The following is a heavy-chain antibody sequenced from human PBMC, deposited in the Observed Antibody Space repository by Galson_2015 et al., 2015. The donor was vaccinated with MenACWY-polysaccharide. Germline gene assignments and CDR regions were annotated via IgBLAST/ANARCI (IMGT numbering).Heavy chain of an antibody. J-gene: IGHJ3*02. V-gene: IGHV3-33*01. D-gene: IGHD6-13*01. CDR1: GSRFSNSG. CDR2: IQHDGSKI. CDR3: AREGSRIVFHAFDT. Sequence: SLRLSCAASGSRFSNSGMHWVRQAPGKGLEWVAVIQHDGSKIVYADSVKGRFTISRDNSKNTLFLEMNSLGAEDTAVYYCAREGSRIVFHAFDTWGQWTMVTVSS.